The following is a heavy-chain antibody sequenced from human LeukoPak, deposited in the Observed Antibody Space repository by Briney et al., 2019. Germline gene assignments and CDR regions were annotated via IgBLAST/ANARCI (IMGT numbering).Heavy chain of an antibody. D-gene: IGHD6-6*01. Sequence: ASVKVSCKASGYTFTSYSSNWVRQAPGQGLEWMGWISTYNGNTNYAQKLQGRVTMTTDTSTSTAYMELRSLRSDATAVYYCAKDRWRDGSSSFDNWGQGTLVTVSS. J-gene: IGHJ4*02. CDR2: ISTYNGNT. CDR3: AKDRWRDGSSSFDN. V-gene: IGHV1-18*01. CDR1: GYTFTSYS.